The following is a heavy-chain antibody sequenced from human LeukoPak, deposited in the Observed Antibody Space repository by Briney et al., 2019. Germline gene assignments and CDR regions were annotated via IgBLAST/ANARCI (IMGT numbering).Heavy chain of an antibody. CDR3: AKGERAEWFGELLSHYYYGMDV. D-gene: IGHD3-10*01. J-gene: IGHJ6*02. V-gene: IGHV3-23*01. CDR1: GFTFSSYA. Sequence: GGSLRLSCAASGFTFSSYAMSWVRQAPGKGLEWVSAISGSGGSTYYADSAKGRFTISRDNSKNTLYLQMNSLRAEDTAVYYCAKGERAEWFGELLSHYYYGMDVWGQGTTVTVSS. CDR2: ISGSGGST.